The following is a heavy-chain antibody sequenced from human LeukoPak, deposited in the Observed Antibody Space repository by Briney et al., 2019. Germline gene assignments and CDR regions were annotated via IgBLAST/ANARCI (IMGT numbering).Heavy chain of an antibody. D-gene: IGHD2-2*01. V-gene: IGHV1-58*01. CDR1: GFTFTSSA. J-gene: IGHJ3*02. Sequence: TSVKVSCKASGFTFTSSAVQWVRQARGQRLEWIGWIVVGSGNTNYAQKFQERVTITRDMSTSTAYMELSSLRSEDTAVYYCARDWVTDIVVVPAAGDAFDIWGQGTLVTVSS. CDR2: IVVGSGNT. CDR3: ARDWVTDIVVVPAAGDAFDI.